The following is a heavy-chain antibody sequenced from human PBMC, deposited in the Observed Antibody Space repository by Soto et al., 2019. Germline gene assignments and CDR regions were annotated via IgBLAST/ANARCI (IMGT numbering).Heavy chain of an antibody. D-gene: IGHD3-22*01. V-gene: IGHV1-69*13. CDR2: IIPIFGTA. J-gene: IGHJ3*02. CDR3: ASCDYYDSSGYFGAFDI. CDR1: GGTFSSYA. Sequence: SVKVSCKASGGTFSSYAISWVRQAPGQGLEWMGGIIPIFGTANYAQKFQGRVTITADESTSTAYMELSSLRSEDTAVYYCASCDYYDSSGYFGAFDIWGQGTMVTVSS.